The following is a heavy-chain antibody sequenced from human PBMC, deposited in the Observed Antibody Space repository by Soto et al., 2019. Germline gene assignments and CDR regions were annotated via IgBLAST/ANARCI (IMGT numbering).Heavy chain of an antibody. J-gene: IGHJ3*02. Sequence: QVQLQQRGAGLLKPSETLSLTCAVYGGSFSGYYWSWIRQPPGKGLEWIGEINHSGSTNYNPSLKSRVTISVDTSKNQFSLKLSSVTAADTAVYYCARVMTTDDAFDIWGQGTMVTVSS. CDR2: INHSGST. CDR3: ARVMTTDDAFDI. CDR1: GGSFSGYY. D-gene: IGHD4-17*01. V-gene: IGHV4-34*01.